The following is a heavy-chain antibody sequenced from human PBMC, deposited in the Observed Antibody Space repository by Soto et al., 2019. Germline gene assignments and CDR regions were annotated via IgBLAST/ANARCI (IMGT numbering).Heavy chain of an antibody. Sequence: ASAKVSCTSSRDTFSSSTISLVRQTPGQWLECIVRISPILGIANYAQKFQGRATITADKSTSTAYMELSSLRSEDTAVYYCARDPTGQPQDIVVVVAATDAFDIWGQGTMVTVS. CDR1: RDTFSSST. CDR3: ARDPTGQPQDIVVVVAATDAFDI. D-gene: IGHD2-15*01. J-gene: IGHJ3*02. V-gene: IGHV1-69*04. CDR2: ISPILGIA.